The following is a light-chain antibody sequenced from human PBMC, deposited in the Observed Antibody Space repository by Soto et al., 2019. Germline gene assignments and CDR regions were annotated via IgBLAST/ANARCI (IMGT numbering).Light chain of an antibody. J-gene: IGLJ3*02. CDR3: LAYGRGGALL. CDR1: SSDVGSYDY. V-gene: IGLV2-11*01. Sequence: QSALIQPPSVSGSPGQSVTISCTGTSSDVGSYDYVSWYQQHPGTVPKPMIYNVNTQPSGVPDRFSGSKSGNTASMTISGLQSEDDADYYCLAYGRGGALLFGGGTKLTVL. CDR2: NVN.